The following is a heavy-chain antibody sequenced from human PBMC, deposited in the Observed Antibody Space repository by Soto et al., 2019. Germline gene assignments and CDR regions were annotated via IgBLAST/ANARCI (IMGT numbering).Heavy chain of an antibody. CDR1: GDSVCSNSDA. V-gene: IGHV6-1*01. Sequence: SQTLSLTCAISGDSVCSNSDAWNWIRQSPSRGLEWLGRTYYRSNWYNDYAVSVKSRITINPDTSKNQFSLQLNSVTPEDTAVYYCARDGVCSGGSCLYYYYYMDVWGKGTTVTVSS. CDR3: ARDGVCSGGSCLYYYYYMDV. J-gene: IGHJ6*03. CDR2: TYYRSNWYN. D-gene: IGHD2-15*01.